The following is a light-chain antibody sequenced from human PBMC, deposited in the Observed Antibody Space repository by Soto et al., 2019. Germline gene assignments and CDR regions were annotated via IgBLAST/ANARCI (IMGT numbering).Light chain of an antibody. J-gene: IGLJ1*01. CDR3: CSFAGSYSYV. Sequence: QSALTQPASVSGSPGQSITISCTGTRGDIGSYNFVSWFQQHPGKVPKLIVYDVTERPSGVPDRFSGSKSGNTASLTISGLQAEDEADYSCCSFAGSYSYVFGTATKLTVL. CDR1: RGDIGSYNF. CDR2: DVT. V-gene: IGLV2-23*02.